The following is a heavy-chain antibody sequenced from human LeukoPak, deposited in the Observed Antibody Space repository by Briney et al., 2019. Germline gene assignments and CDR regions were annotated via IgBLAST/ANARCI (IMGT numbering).Heavy chain of an antibody. D-gene: IGHD6-13*01. Sequence: PGGSLRLSCAASGFTFSDYYMSWIRQAPGKGLEWVSYISSSSSYTNYADSVKGRFTISRDNAENSLYLQMNSLRAEDTAVYYCARDSDSSSWYDRDYYYYYGMDVWGKGTTVTVSS. V-gene: IGHV3-11*06. CDR3: ARDSDSSSWYDRDYYYYYGMDV. CDR1: GFTFSDYY. CDR2: ISSSSSYT. J-gene: IGHJ6*04.